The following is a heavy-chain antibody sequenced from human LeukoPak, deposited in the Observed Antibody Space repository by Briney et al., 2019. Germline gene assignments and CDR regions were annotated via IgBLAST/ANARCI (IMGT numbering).Heavy chain of an antibody. CDR3: ARSDHDGQLVFNY. V-gene: IGHV4-61*08. Sequence: SETLSLTCTVSGGSISSGGYYWTWIRQPQGKGLEWIGYIYNGLSTNYNPSLKSRVTISVDTSKNQVSLKVGSMIAADTAVYYCARSDHDGQLVFNYWGQGALVTVSS. D-gene: IGHD1-1*01. CDR2: IYNGLST. J-gene: IGHJ4*02. CDR1: GGSISSGGYY.